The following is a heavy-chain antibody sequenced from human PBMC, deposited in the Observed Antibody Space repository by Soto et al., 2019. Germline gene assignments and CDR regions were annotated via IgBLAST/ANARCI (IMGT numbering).Heavy chain of an antibody. CDR3: RAAAY. Sequence: EVQLVESGGGLVRPGGSLRLSCAGSGFTFSNAWMNWVRQAPGKGLEWVGRIKSKTTGGTTDYAAPVKGRFSISRDDSQNTVYLQMNSLKTEDTAVYYCRAAAYWGQGTLVIVSS. CDR2: IKSKTTGGTT. V-gene: IGHV3-15*07. CDR1: GFTFSNAW. J-gene: IGHJ4*02. D-gene: IGHD2-2*01.